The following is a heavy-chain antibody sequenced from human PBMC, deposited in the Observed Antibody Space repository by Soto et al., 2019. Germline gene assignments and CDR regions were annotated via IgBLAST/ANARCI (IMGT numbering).Heavy chain of an antibody. Sequence: QVQLQQWGAGLLKPSETLSLTCAVYGGSFSGYYWSWIRQPPGKGLEWIGEINHSGSTNYNPSLKSRVTISVDTSKNQFSLKLSSVTAADTAVYYCASPPRRRPGAYYYYGMDVWGQGTTVTVSS. CDR2: INHSGST. CDR1: GGSFSGYY. V-gene: IGHV4-34*01. CDR3: ASPPRRRPGAYYYYGMDV. D-gene: IGHD3-10*01. J-gene: IGHJ6*02.